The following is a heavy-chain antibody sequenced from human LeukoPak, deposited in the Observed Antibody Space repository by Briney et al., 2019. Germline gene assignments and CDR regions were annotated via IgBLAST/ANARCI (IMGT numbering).Heavy chain of an antibody. V-gene: IGHV4-61*01. D-gene: IGHD1-26*01. CDR2: IYYSGST. J-gene: IGHJ4*02. CDR3: ARAGVRWELDFDY. CDR1: GGSISSGSYY. Sequence: SETLSLTCTVSGGSISSGSYYWSWIRQPPGKGLEWIGYIYYSGSTNYDPSLKSRVTISVDTSKNQFSLKLSSVTAADTAVYYCARAGVRWELDFDYWGQGTLVTVSS.